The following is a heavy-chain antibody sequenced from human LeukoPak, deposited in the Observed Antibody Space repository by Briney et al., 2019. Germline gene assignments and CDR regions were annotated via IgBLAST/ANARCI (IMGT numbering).Heavy chain of an antibody. Sequence: PGGSMRLSCAASGFIFTDYWMHWVRQAPGKGLVWVSGTDGSSKSTTYADSVKGRFTISRDNAKNTLYLQLNNLRAEDTAVYYCARGKYYGMDVWGQGTTVTVSS. V-gene: IGHV3-74*03. CDR2: TDGSSKST. CDR3: ARGKYYGMDV. CDR1: GFIFTDYW. J-gene: IGHJ6*02.